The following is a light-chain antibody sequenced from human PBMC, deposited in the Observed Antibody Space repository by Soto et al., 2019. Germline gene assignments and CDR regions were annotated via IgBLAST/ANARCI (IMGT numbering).Light chain of an antibody. J-gene: IGLJ2*01. V-gene: IGLV7-46*01. CDR3: LLSYGGARV. Sequence: TVVTQEPSLTVSPGGTVTLTCGSSTGPVTTGHYPYWFQHKPGQAPRTVIYDTNKKHSWTPARFSASLLGGKAALTLSGAQPEDEAEYYCLLSYGGARVFGGGTKVTVL. CDR1: TGPVTTGHY. CDR2: DTN.